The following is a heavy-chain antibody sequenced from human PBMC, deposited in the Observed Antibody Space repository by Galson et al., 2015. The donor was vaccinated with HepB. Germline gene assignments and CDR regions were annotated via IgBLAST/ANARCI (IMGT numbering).Heavy chain of an antibody. CDR2: INHSGST. D-gene: IGHD3-10*01. V-gene: IGHV4-34*01. Sequence: ETLSLTCAVYGGSFSGYYWSWIRQPPGKGLERIGEINHSGSTNYNPSLKSRVTISVDTSKNQFSLKLSSVTAADMAVYYCARGLPRTYYYGSGSYRPDGYYYYGMDVWGQGTTVTVSS. CDR3: ARGLPRTYYYGSGSYRPDGYYYYGMDV. J-gene: IGHJ6*02. CDR1: GGSFSGYY.